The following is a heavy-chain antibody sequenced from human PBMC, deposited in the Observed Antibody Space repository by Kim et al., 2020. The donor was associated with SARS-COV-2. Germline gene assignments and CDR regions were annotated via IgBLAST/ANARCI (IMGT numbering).Heavy chain of an antibody. Sequence: VKGRVTNSRDNTKNSLYIQMNNLRAEDTAVYYCARIKCGAVTCQGNGPYDIWGQGTMVTVSS. V-gene: IGHV3-11*03. J-gene: IGHJ3*02. CDR3: ARIKCGAVTCQGNGPYDI. D-gene: IGHD2-8*01.